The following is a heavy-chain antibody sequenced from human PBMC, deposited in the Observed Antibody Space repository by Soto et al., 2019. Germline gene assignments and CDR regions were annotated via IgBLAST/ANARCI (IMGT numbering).Heavy chain of an antibody. V-gene: IGHV1-46*01. Sequence: QVQLVQSGAEVKRPGASVKISCKTSGYTFATYYMHWVRQAHGQGLEWMGMINPTGGGTEYTQKFQDRVTMTRDTSTSTFYMELRSLRSEDTAVYYCARDAGTGGTYTRSWGQGTLLTVSS. J-gene: IGHJ5*02. CDR1: GYTFATYY. CDR2: INPTGGGT. CDR3: ARDAGTGGTYTRS. D-gene: IGHD2-8*02.